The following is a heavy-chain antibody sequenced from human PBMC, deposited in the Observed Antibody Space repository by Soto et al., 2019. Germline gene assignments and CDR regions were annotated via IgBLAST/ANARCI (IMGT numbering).Heavy chain of an antibody. CDR1: GYTFTSYD. D-gene: IGHD2-8*01. CDR3: ARVVCTNGVCYGGMDV. Sequence: ASVKVSSKASGYTFTSYDINWVRLATGQGLEWMGWMNPNSGNTGYAQKFQGRVTMTRNTSISTAYMGLSSLRSEDTAVYYCARVVCTNGVCYGGMDVWGQGTTVTASS. J-gene: IGHJ6*02. CDR2: MNPNSGNT. V-gene: IGHV1-8*01.